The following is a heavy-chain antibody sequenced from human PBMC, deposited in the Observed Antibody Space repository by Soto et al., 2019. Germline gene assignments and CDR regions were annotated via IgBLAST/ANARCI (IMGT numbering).Heavy chain of an antibody. Sequence: GGPRRVGWTGSGVPFEEVARKWVREGAGKVLDWVGLVRNETYQETPEYAAAVKGRFTISRDTSNGIAYLQMSRLKIEDSAVYYCTGAESTDTAHFSLYCGQGT. J-gene: IGHJ4*02. CDR1: GVPFEEVA. CDR3: TGAESTDTAHFSLY. D-gene: IGHD2-2*01. V-gene: IGHV3-49*04. CDR2: VRNETYQETP.